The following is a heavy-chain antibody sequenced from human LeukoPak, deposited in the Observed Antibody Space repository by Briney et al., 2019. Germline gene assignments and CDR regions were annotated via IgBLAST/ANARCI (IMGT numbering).Heavy chain of an antibody. CDR2: ISGSGGST. CDR3: AKGVGSSSWYKFDC. D-gene: IGHD6-13*01. CDR1: GFTFSSYA. J-gene: IGHJ4*02. Sequence: GGSLRLSCAASGFTFSSYAMSWVRQAPGKGLEWVSAISGSGGSTQYADSVKGRFTISRDKSENTLYLQMNSLRAEDTAVYYCAKGVGSSSWYKFDCWGQGTLVTVSS. V-gene: IGHV3-23*01.